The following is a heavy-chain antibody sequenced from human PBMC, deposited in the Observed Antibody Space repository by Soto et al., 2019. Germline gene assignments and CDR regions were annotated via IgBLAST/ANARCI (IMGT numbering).Heavy chain of an antibody. J-gene: IGHJ4*02. CDR1: GFTFSSYG. V-gene: IGHV3-33*01. D-gene: IGHD4-4*01. CDR2: IWYDGSNK. CDR3: ARLTTVTTPFDY. Sequence: GGSLRLSCAASGFTFSSYGMHWVRQAPGKGLEWVAVIWYDGSNKYYADSVKGRFTISRDNSKNTLYLQMNSLRAEDTAVYYCARLTTVTTPFDYWGQGTLVTVSS.